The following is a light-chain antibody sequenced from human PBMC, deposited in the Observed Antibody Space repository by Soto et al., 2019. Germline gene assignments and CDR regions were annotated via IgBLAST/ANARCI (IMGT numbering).Light chain of an antibody. CDR1: SSDVGGYNY. CDR3: SSYTSISTLYV. J-gene: IGLJ1*01. Sequence: QSALTQPASVSGSPGQSITISCSGTSSDVGGYNYVSWFQQHPGTAPKLIIYEVSNRPSGLSNRFSGFKSGNTASLTISGLXAEDEADYYCSSYTSISTLYVFGTGTKVTVL. V-gene: IGLV2-14*01. CDR2: EVS.